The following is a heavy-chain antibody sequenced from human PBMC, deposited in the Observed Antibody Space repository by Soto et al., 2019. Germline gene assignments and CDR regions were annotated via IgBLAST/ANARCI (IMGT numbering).Heavy chain of an antibody. CDR3: AREATYYYDSSGYYGGAD. J-gene: IGHJ4*02. D-gene: IGHD3-22*01. CDR2: ISSSSSYI. Sequence: PVGSLRLSCAASGFTFSSYSMNWVRQAPGKGLEWVSSISSSSSYIYYADSVKGRFTISRDNAKNSLYLQMNSLRAEDTAVYYCAREATYYYDSSGYYGGADWGQGTLVTVSS. V-gene: IGHV3-21*01. CDR1: GFTFSSYS.